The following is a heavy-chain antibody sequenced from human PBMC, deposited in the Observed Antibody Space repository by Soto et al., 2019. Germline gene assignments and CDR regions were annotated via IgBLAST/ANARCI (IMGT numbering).Heavy chain of an antibody. V-gene: IGHV1-18*01. Sequence: ASVKASSKASGYAFTSNGIRWVRQAPGQGLEWMGWISAYNGNTNYAQKLQGRVTMTTDTSTSAAYMELRSLRSDDTAVYYCAREYYDFWSGYLAYYYMDVWGKGTTVTVSS. CDR3: AREYYDFWSGYLAYYYMDV. J-gene: IGHJ6*03. D-gene: IGHD3-3*01. CDR1: GYAFTSNG. CDR2: ISAYNGNT.